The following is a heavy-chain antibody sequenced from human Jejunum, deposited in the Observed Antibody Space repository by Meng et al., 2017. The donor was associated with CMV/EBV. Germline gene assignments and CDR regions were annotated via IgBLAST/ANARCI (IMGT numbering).Heavy chain of an antibody. CDR3: TRDIYDTSGYYYWDC. CDR2: IYRDGNT. CDR1: GVTVSSNF. D-gene: IGHD3-22*01. Sequence: FGVTVSSNFMSWVRQAPGKGLEWVSVIYRDGNTYYADSVKGRFTISRDNAKNSLYLQMNSLRAEDTAVYYCTRDIYDTSGYYYWDCWGQGTLVTVSS. J-gene: IGHJ4*02. V-gene: IGHV3-53*01.